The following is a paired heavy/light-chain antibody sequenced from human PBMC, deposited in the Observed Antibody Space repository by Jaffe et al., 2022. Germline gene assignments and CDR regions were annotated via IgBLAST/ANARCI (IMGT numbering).Heavy chain of an antibody. CDR2: ISSGSSYI. J-gene: IGHJ4*02. D-gene: IGHD6-6*01. CDR3: AREPYGGDSSSPYYFDY. CDR1: EFTFSTYS. V-gene: IGHV3-21*01. Sequence: EVQVVESGGGLVKPGGSLRLSCAASEFTFSTYSMNWVRQAPGKGLEWVSSISSGSSYIYYADSVKGRFTISRDNAKNSLYLQMNSLRAEDTAVYYCAREPYGGDSSSPYYFDYWGQGTLVTVSS.
Light chain of an antibody. CDR2: KAS. CDR3: QQYNSYSRT. Sequence: DIQMTQSPSTLSASVGDRVTITCRASQSMSSWLAWYQQKPGKAPKLLIYKASSLESGVPSRFSGSGSGTEFTLTISSLQPDDFATYYCQQYNSYSRTFGQGTKVEIK. V-gene: IGKV1-5*03. J-gene: IGKJ1*01. CDR1: QSMSSW.